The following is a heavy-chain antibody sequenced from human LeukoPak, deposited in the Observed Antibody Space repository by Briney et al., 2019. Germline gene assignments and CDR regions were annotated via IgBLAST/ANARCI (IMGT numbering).Heavy chain of an antibody. D-gene: IGHD6-19*01. J-gene: IGHJ4*02. CDR2: MNPNSGNT. V-gene: IGHV1-8*03. CDR1: GYTFTSYD. Sequence: ASVKVSCKASGYTFTSYDINWVRQATGQGLEWMGWMNPNSGNTGYAQKFQGRVTITRDMSTSTAYMELSSLRSEDTAVYYCAAGDSSGWYYFDYWGQGTLVTVSS. CDR3: AAGDSSGWYYFDY.